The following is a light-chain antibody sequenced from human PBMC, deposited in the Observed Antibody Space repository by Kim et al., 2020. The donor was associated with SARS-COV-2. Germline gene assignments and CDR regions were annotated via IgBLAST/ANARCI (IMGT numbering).Light chain of an antibody. CDR1: QGISKE. J-gene: IGKJ4*01. Sequence: DIQMTPSPSSLSASVGDRVTITCRASQGISKEVGWYQQKPGKAPKRLIYAASTLQSGVPSRFSGSGSGTEFTLTISSLQPEDFATYYCLQHNSHSALTFGGGTRVDIK. V-gene: IGKV1-17*01. CDR2: AAS. CDR3: LQHNSHSALT.